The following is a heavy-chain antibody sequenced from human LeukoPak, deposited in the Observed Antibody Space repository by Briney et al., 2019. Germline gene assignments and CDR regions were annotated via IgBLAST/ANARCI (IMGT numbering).Heavy chain of an antibody. V-gene: IGHV1-69*04. D-gene: IGHD4-11*01. Sequence: AVKVSCKASGGTFSSYAISWGRQGPGQGLEWMGRIIPILGIADYAQKFQGRVTITADKSTITAYMELSSLRSEDTAVYYCASGGSNSEKMDYYYCYGMDVWGQGTTVTVSS. CDR3: ASGGSNSEKMDYYYCYGMDV. CDR2: IIPILGIA. J-gene: IGHJ6*02. CDR1: GGTFSSYA.